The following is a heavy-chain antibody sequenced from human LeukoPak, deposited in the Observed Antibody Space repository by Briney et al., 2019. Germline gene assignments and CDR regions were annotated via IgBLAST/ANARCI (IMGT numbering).Heavy chain of an antibody. V-gene: IGHV3-49*04. D-gene: IGHD3-22*01. Sequence: GSLRLSCTTSGFTFGDYAMSWVRQAPGKGLEWVGFIRSKAYGGTTEYAASVKGRFTISRDDSKSIAYLQMNSLKTEDTAVYSCQTYYYDTSGYYYIDQWGQGTLVTVSS. J-gene: IGHJ4*02. CDR3: QTYYYDTSGYYYIDQ. CDR1: GFTFGDYA. CDR2: IRSKAYGGTT.